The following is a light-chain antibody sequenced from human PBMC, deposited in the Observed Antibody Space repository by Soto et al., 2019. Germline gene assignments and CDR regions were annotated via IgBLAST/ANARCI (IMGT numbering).Light chain of an antibody. CDR1: QSVSSN. CDR2: GAS. CDR3: QQYHNWPIT. Sequence: DTVMTQSPVTLSVSPGERATLSCTASQSVSSNLAWYQQKPGQAPRLLIYGASSRATGIPARFSGSGSGTEFTLTISSLQSEDFAVYYCQQYHNWPITFGQGTRLEIK. J-gene: IGKJ5*01. V-gene: IGKV3-15*01.